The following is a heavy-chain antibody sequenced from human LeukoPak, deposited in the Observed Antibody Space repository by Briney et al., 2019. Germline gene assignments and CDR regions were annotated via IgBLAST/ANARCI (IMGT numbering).Heavy chain of an antibody. CDR1: GGSISSGGSS. Sequence: SETLSLTCAVSGGSISSGGSSWSWIRQPPGKGLEWIGYIYHSESTYYNPSLKSRVTISVDRSKNQFSLKLSSVTAADTAIYYCARTIVRGAYNWFDPWGQGTLVTVSS. J-gene: IGHJ5*02. V-gene: IGHV4-30-2*01. CDR2: IYHSEST. D-gene: IGHD3-10*01. CDR3: ARTIVRGAYNWFDP.